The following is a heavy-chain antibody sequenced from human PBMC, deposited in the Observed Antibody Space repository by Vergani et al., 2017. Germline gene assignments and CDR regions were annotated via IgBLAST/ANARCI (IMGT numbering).Heavy chain of an antibody. CDR2: INSDGSST. D-gene: IGHD2-15*01. V-gene: IGHV3-74*01. CDR1: GFTFSSYW. CDR3: VKGISSSLDYFDY. Sequence: EVQLVESGGGLVQPGGSLRLSCAASGFTFSSYWMHWVRQAPGKGLVWVSRINSDGSSTSYADSVKGRFTISRDNAKNTLYLQMNSLRAEDTAVYYCVKGISSSLDYFDYWGQGTLVTVSS. J-gene: IGHJ4*02.